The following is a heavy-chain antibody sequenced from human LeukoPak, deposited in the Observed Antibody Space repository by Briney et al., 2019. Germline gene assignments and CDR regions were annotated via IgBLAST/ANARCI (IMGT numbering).Heavy chain of an antibody. Sequence: GGSLRLSCAASGFTLSSYSMNWVRQAPGKGLECVSYIGTTTTIDYADSVKGRFTISRDNAQNSLFLQMNSLRDEDTAVYYCARDKDYGFDYWGQGTLVTVSS. CDR2: IGTTTTI. J-gene: IGHJ4*02. D-gene: IGHD4-17*01. CDR3: ARDKDYGFDY. V-gene: IGHV3-48*02. CDR1: GFTLSSYS.